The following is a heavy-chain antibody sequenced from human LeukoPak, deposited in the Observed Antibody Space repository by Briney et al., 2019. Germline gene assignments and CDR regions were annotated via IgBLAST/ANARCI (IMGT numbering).Heavy chain of an antibody. CDR1: GFNFGRNW. V-gene: IGHV3-74*01. D-gene: IGHD3-22*01. J-gene: IGHJ3*02. Sequence: GGSLRLSCAASGFNFGRNWMDWVRQAPGKGLVWVSRINSDGSNTNYADSVKGRFTISRDNAKNTLYLQMNSLRVEDTAVYFCARAQYYYDSSGYVRLDASDIWGQGTMVTVSS. CDR3: ARAQYYYDSSGYVRLDASDI. CDR2: INSDGSNT.